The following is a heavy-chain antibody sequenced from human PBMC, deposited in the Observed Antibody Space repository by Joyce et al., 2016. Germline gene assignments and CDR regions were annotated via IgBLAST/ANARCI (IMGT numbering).Heavy chain of an antibody. D-gene: IGHD3-3*01. CDR2: IYYSGST. J-gene: IGHJ6*02. V-gene: IGHV4-59*01. Sequence: QVQLQESGPGLVKPSETLSLTCTVSGGSISSYYWSWIRQPPGKGLEWIGYIYYSGSTNYNPSLKSRVTISVDTPKNQFSLKLSSVTAADTAVYYCARGMSGYPPYSYYGMDVWGQGTTVTVSS. CDR1: GGSISSYY. CDR3: ARGMSGYPPYSYYGMDV.